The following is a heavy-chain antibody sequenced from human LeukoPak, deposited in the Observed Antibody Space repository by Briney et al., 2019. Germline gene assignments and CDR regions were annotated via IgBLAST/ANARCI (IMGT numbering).Heavy chain of an antibody. Sequence: SVKVSCKASGGTFSSYAISWVRQAPGQGLEWMGGIIPIFGTANYAQKFQGRVTITADESTSTAYMELSSLRSEDTAAYYCARTPDYGDYAYYYGMDVWGQGTTVTVSS. CDR2: IIPIFGTA. V-gene: IGHV1-69*13. CDR3: ARTPDYGDYAYYYGMDV. J-gene: IGHJ6*02. D-gene: IGHD4-17*01. CDR1: GGTFSSYA.